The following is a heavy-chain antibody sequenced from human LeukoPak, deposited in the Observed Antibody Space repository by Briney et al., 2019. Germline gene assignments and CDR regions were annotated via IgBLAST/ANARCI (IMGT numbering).Heavy chain of an antibody. CDR2: IIPIFGTA. Sequence: GASVKVSCKASGGTFSSYAISWVRQAPGQGLEWMGGIIPIFGTANYAQKFQGRVTITTDESTSTAYMELSSLRSEDTAVYYCAKAGIVGASYYYYYYMDVWGKGTTVTVSS. J-gene: IGHJ6*03. D-gene: IGHD1-26*01. V-gene: IGHV1-69*05. CDR3: AKAGIVGASYYYYYYMDV. CDR1: GGTFSSYA.